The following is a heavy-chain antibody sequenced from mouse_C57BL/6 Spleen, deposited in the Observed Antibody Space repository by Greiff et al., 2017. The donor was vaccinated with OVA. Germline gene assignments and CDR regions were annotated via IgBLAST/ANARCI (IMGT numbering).Heavy chain of an antibody. D-gene: IGHD1-1*01. V-gene: IGHV2-5*01. CDR2: IWRGGST. CDR3: ATPYYGSSEGYFDV. J-gene: IGHJ1*03. CDR1: GFSLTSYG. Sequence: QVQLKESGPGLVQPSQSLSITCTVSGFSLTSYGVHWVRQSPGKGLEWLGVIWRGGSTDYNAAFMSRLSITKDNSKSQVFFKMNSLQADDTAIYYCATPYYGSSEGYFDVWGTGTTVTVSS.